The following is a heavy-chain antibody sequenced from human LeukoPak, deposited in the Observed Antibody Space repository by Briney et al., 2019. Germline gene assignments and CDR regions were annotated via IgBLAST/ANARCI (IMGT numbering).Heavy chain of an antibody. V-gene: IGHV4-59*08. CDR1: GGSFSSYS. D-gene: IGHD2-8*01. CDR2: LYYSGST. J-gene: IGHJ4*02. CDR3: ARHVYCTNGICSDY. Sequence: SETLSLTCAVYGGSFSSYSWSWIRQPPGRGLEWIGNLYYSGSTNYNPSLKSRVTMSVDTSKNEFSLKLSSVTAADTAVYYCARHVYCTNGICSDYWGQGTLVTVSS.